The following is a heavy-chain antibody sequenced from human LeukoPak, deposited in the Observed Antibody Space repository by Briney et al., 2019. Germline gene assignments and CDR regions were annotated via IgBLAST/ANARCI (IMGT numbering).Heavy chain of an antibody. J-gene: IGHJ4*02. CDR2: ISGSGGST. CDR1: GLTFSSYA. Sequence: GLSVRLSCGASGLTFSSYAMRWATEAPGKGREGGTAISGSGGSTYYADSVKGRFTISRHNSKNTLYLQMNSLRAEDTAVYYCAKETGHSSSWPIAYWGQGTLVTVSS. D-gene: IGHD6-13*01. CDR3: AKETGHSSSWPIAY. V-gene: IGHV3-23*01.